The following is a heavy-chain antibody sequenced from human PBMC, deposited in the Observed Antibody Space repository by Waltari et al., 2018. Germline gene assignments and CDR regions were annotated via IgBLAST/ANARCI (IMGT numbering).Heavy chain of an antibody. J-gene: IGHJ5*02. D-gene: IGHD3-22*01. CDR2: MNPNSGNT. CDR1: GYTFTSYD. V-gene: IGHV1-8*03. Sequence: QVQLVQSGAEVKKPGASVKVSCKASGYTFTSYDINWVRQATGQGLEWMGWMNPNSGNTGYAQKCQGRVTITRNTSISTAYMELSSLRSEDTAVYYCARGLYYYDSSGYLAGWFDPWGQGTLVTVSS. CDR3: ARGLYYYDSSGYLAGWFDP.